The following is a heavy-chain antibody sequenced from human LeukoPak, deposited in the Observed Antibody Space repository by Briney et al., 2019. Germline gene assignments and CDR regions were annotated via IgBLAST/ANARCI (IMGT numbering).Heavy chain of an antibody. V-gene: IGHV3-73*01. CDR3: TRPTYYYGSGSYQKYFQH. CDR2: IRSKANSYAT. CDR1: GFTFSGSA. D-gene: IGHD3-10*01. Sequence: PGGSLRLSCAVSGFTFSGSAMHWVRQASGKGLEWVGRIRSKANSYATAYAASVKGRFTISRDDSKNTAYLQMNSLKTEDTAVYYCTRPTYYYGSGSYQKYFQHWGQGTLVTVSS. J-gene: IGHJ1*01.